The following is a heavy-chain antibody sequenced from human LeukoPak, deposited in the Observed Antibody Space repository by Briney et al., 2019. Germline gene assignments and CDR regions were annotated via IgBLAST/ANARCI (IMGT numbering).Heavy chain of an antibody. CDR2: ISSSSSYI. Sequence: GGSLRLSCAASGFTFSSYWMNWVRQAPGKGLEWVSSISSSSSYIYYADSVKGRFTISRDNAKNSLYLQMNSLRAEDTAVYYCARCVVAKYMDVWGKGTTVTVSS. V-gene: IGHV3-21*01. D-gene: IGHD2-2*01. CDR3: ARCVVAKYMDV. J-gene: IGHJ6*03. CDR1: GFTFSSYW.